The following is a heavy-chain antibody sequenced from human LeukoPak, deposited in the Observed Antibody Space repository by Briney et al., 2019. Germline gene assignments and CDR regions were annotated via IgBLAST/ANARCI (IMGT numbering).Heavy chain of an antibody. V-gene: IGHV4-31*03. D-gene: IGHD2-2*01. J-gene: IGHJ4*02. CDR3: ARASDIVVSSNIYYFDY. CDR1: GGSISSGGYY. Sequence: SETLSFNGTFSGGSISSGGYYGNWVSQHPGKGRKWIGLIYYRGSTYHNPSLKSRVSISVDTSKTQFSLKLSSVTAADTAVYYCARASDIVVSSNIYYFDYWGQGTLVTVSS. CDR2: IYYRGST.